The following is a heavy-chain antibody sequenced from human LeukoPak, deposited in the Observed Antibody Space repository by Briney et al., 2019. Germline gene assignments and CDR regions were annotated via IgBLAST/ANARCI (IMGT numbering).Heavy chain of an antibody. CDR2: INSDGSST. CDR1: GFTFSSYW. J-gene: IGHJ6*02. D-gene: IGHD4-17*01. Sequence: PGGSLRLTCAASGFTFSSYWMHWVRQAPGKGLEWVSQINSDGSSTSYADSVKGRFTISRDNAKNTLYLQMNSLRAEDAAMYYCARGSGDHYYYYAMDVWGQGTTVTVSS. CDR3: ARGSGDHYYYYAMDV. V-gene: IGHV3-74*01.